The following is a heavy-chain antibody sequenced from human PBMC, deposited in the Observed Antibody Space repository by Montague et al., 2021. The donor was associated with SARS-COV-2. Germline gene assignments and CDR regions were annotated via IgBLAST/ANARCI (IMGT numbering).Heavy chain of an antibody. CDR1: GGPISSYY. CDR2: IYYSWST. J-gene: IGHJ5*02. Sequence: SETLSLTCTVSGGPISSYYWSWIRQPPGKGLEWIGYIYYSWSTNYNPSLKSRVTISVDTSKNQFCLKLSSVTAADTAVYYCARAAVYNWNYGYNWFDPWGQGTLVTVSS. D-gene: IGHD1-7*01. V-gene: IGHV4-59*01. CDR3: ARAAVYNWNYGYNWFDP.